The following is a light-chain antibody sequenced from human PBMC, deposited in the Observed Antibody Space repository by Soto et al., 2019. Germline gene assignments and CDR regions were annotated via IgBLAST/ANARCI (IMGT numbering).Light chain of an antibody. J-gene: IGLJ2*01. CDR3: SSHTSSSTPVV. CDR1: SSDVGGYNY. CDR2: DVS. Sequence: QSVLTQPASVSGSPGQSITISCTGTSSDVGGYNYVSWYKQHPGNAPKLMIYDVSNRPSGVSNRFSGSKSGNTASLTISGLQAEYEADYYCSSHTSSSTPVVFGRGTKLTVL. V-gene: IGLV2-14*03.